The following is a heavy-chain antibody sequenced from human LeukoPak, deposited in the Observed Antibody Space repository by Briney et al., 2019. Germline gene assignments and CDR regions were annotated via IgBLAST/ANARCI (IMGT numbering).Heavy chain of an antibody. Sequence: GGSLRLSCTASGFTFGDYAMSWFRQAPGKGLEWVGFIRSKAYGGTTEYAASVKGRFTISRDDSKSIAYLQMNSLKTEDTAVYYCTREGGEKPFDIWGQGTMVTVSS. CDR1: GFTFGDYA. J-gene: IGHJ3*02. CDR2: IRSKAYGGTT. D-gene: IGHD3-16*01. V-gene: IGHV3-49*03. CDR3: TREGGEKPFDI.